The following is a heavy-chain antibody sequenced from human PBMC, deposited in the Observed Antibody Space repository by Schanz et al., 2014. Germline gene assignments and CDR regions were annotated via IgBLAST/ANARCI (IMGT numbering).Heavy chain of an antibody. V-gene: IGHV1-24*01. CDR3: ATAEDASGSYGLPACGV. CDR2: LDLEDGEI. CDR1: GYMFDTYG. J-gene: IGHJ6*02. Sequence: QVRLVQSGAEAREPGASVKVSCKATGYMFDTYGFAWVRQAPGQGLEWMGGLDLEDGEIVYAEQLKGRVTMTEDTSTDTAYMELSSLRSQDTAVYYCATAEDASGSYGLPACGVWGQGTTVIVS. D-gene: IGHD3-10*01.